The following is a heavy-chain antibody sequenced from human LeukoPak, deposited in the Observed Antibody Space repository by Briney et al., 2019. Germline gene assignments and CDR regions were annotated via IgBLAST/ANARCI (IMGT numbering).Heavy chain of an antibody. Sequence: GASVKVSCKASGYTFTSYGISWVRQAPGQGLEWMGGIIPIFGTANYAQKFQGRVTITADKSTSTAYMELSSLRSEDTAVYYCASAGSSSWYYNWGQGTLVTVSS. CDR2: IIPIFGTA. J-gene: IGHJ4*02. CDR1: GYTFTSYG. D-gene: IGHD6-13*01. CDR3: ASAGSSSWYYN. V-gene: IGHV1-69*06.